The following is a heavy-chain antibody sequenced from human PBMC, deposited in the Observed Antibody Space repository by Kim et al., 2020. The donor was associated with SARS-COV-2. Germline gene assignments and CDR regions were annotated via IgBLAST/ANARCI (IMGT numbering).Heavy chain of an antibody. V-gene: IGHV3-9*01. D-gene: IGHD6-6*01. CDR3: ARDRYSSSSTGLVY. CDR2: ISWNSDTI. Sequence: GGSLRLSCAASGFTFGDYAMHWVRQAPGKGLEWVSGISWNSDTIGYADSVKGRFTISRDNAKNSLYLQMNSLRAEDTALYYCARDRYSSSSTGLVYWGQGSLVTGSS. J-gene: IGHJ4*02. CDR1: GFTFGDYA.